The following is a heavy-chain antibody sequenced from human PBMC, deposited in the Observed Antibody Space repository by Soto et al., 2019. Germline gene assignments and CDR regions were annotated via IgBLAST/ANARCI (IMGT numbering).Heavy chain of an antibody. Sequence: PGGSLRLSCAASGFTFSSYCMSWVRQAPGKGLEWVANIKHGGSKTYYADSVKGRFTISRDNSKNTLYLQVNSLRAVDTAVYYCARFWSGYRIENWGQGTLVTVSS. D-gene: IGHD3-3*01. V-gene: IGHV3-7*03. CDR3: ARFWSGYRIEN. J-gene: IGHJ4*02. CDR1: GFTFSSYC. CDR2: IKHGGSKT.